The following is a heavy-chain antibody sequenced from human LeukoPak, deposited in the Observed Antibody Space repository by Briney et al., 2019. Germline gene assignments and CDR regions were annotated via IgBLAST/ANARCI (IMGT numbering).Heavy chain of an antibody. CDR1: GGSISSYY. CDR2: IYTSGST. V-gene: IGHV4-4*09. CDR3: ARFIYSTSCFDY. D-gene: IGHD6-13*01. Sequence: PSETLSLTCTVSGGSISSYYWSWIRQPLGEGVEWIGNIYTSGSTNYNPSPRSRVTISVDPSNNHIPLQLSSVTAADTAVYFCARFIYSTSCFDYWGQGTLVTVSS. J-gene: IGHJ4*02.